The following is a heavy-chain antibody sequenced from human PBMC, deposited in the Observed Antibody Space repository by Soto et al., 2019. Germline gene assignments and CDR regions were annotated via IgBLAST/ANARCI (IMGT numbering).Heavy chain of an antibody. V-gene: IGHV3-30*18. CDR2: ISYDGSNK. CDR1: GFTFSNYG. Sequence: QVQLVESGGGVVQPGRSLRFSCAASGFTFSNYGMHWVHQAPGKGLEWVAVISYDGSNKYYADSVKGRVIISRDNSKNTLFLQMNSLRAEDTAVYYCAKDMNYYDSNAYYAGMDNWGQGTLVTVSS. CDR3: AKDMNYYDSNAYYAGMDN. D-gene: IGHD3-22*01. J-gene: IGHJ4*02.